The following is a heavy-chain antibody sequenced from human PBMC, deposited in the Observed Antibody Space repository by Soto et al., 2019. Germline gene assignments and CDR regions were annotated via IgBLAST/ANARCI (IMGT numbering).Heavy chain of an antibody. J-gene: IGHJ6*03. CDR2: ISSNGVGT. CDR3: ARRARPDFYYMDV. D-gene: IGHD6-6*01. Sequence: GGSQRLSCAASGFTLRCYSGDWVRQAPGKGLEYVSGISSNGVGTYYANSVQGRFTISRDNSKNTVYLQMGSLRPEDMAVYYCARRARPDFYYMDVWGKGTTVTVSS. CDR1: GFTLRCYS. V-gene: IGHV3-64*01.